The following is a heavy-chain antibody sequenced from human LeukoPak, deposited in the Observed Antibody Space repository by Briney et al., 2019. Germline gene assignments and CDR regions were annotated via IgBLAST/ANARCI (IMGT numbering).Heavy chain of an antibody. D-gene: IGHD3-22*01. CDR2: VVSDGSDK. J-gene: IGHJ4*02. CDR3: ARNNYYARDY. Sequence: GGSLRLSCAASGFTFSNYWMGWVRLAPGKGLEWVANVVSDGSDKYYVDSVKGRFTISRDNAKNSLYLQMNSLRVEDTAVYYCARNNYYARDYWGQGILVTVSS. V-gene: IGHV3-7*01. CDR1: GFTFSNYW.